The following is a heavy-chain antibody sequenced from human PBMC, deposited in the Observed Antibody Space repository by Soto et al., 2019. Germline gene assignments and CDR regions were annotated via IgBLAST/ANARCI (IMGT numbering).Heavy chain of an antibody. CDR2: ISGSGGST. Sequence: HPGGSLRLSCAASGFTFSSYAMSWVRQAPGKGLEWVSAISGSGGSTYYADSVKGRFTISRDNSKNTLYLQMNSLRAEDTAVYYCAKDMGLRNPSYDAFDIWGQGTMVTVSS. V-gene: IGHV3-23*01. D-gene: IGHD5-12*01. CDR1: GFTFSSYA. J-gene: IGHJ3*02. CDR3: AKDMGLRNPSYDAFDI.